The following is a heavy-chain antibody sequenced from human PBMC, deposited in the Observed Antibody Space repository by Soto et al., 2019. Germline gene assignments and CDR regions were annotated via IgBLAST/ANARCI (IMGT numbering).Heavy chain of an antibody. CDR3: TTGATPLRSYYYYGMDV. J-gene: IGHJ6*02. CDR2: IKSKTDGGTT. V-gene: IGHV3-15*07. CDR1: GFTFSSYG. D-gene: IGHD5-12*01. Sequence: GGSLRLSCAASGFTFSSYGMHWVRQAPGKGLEWVGRIKSKTDGGTTDYAAPVKGRFTISRDDSKNTLYLQMNSLKTEDTAVYYCTTGATPLRSYYYYGMDVWGQGTTVTVSS.